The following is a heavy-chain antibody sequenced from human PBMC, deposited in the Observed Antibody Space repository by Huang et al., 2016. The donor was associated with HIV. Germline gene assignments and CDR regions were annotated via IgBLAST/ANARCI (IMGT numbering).Heavy chain of an antibody. CDR3: ARDRGNSWYRYYYMDV. CDR1: EFSFSNFA. CDR2: ISDDGSNK. V-gene: IGHV3-30-3*01. Sequence: QVQLVESGGGVVQTGRSLRLSCAASEFSFSNFAMAWVRQGPGKGLEWGAGISDDGSNKYYADSVKGRFNISRDNSKNTLYLQMSSLRADDTAVYYCARDRGNSWYRYYYMDVWGKGTTVTVSS. D-gene: IGHD6-13*01. J-gene: IGHJ6*03.